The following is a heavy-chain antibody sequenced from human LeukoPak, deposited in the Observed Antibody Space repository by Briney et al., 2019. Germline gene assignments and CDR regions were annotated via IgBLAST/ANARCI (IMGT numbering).Heavy chain of an antibody. D-gene: IGHD6-13*01. CDR1: GGSISSYY. CDR3: ARVTYTGYSIYGMDV. V-gene: IGHV4-59*01. CDR2: IYYSGST. Sequence: SETLSLTCTVSGGSISSYYWSWIRQPPGKGLEWIGYIYYSGSTNYNPSLKSRVTISVDTSKNQFSLKLSSVAAADMAVYYCARVTYTGYSIYGMDVWGQGTTVTVSS. J-gene: IGHJ6*02.